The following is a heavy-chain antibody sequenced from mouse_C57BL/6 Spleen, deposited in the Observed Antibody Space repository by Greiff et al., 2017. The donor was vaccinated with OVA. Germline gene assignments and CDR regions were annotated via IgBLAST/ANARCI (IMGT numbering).Heavy chain of an antibody. V-gene: IGHV1-80*01. CDR3: ARSGIYYGAMDY. CDR1: GYAFSSYW. Sequence: QVQLQQSGTELVKPGASVKISCKASGYAFSSYWMNWVKQRPGKGLEWIGQIYPGDGDTNYNGKFKGKATLTADKSSSTAYMQLSSLTSEDSAVYFCARSGIYYGAMDYWGQGTSVTVSS. CDR2: IYPGDGDT. J-gene: IGHJ4*01. D-gene: IGHD2-1*01.